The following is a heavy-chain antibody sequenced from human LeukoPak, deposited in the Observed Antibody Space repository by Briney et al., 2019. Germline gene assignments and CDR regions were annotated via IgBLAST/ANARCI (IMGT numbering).Heavy chain of an antibody. V-gene: IGHV3-74*01. D-gene: IGHD7-27*01. CDR1: GCPFGSYW. CDR2: VKHDGSGA. J-gene: IGHJ4*02. Sequence: GGSLRLSCAASGCPFGSYWMHWVRQAPGKGLMWVSRVKHDGSGASYADSVKGRFTISGDNARNTLYLEMNSLRAEDTAVYYCARDSETSYWGWGQGTLVTVSS. CDR3: ARDSETSYWG.